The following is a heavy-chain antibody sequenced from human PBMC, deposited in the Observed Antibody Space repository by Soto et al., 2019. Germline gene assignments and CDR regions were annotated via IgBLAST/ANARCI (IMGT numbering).Heavy chain of an antibody. CDR2: ISSSGSTI. D-gene: IGHD2-21*02. Sequence: GGSLRLSCAASGFTFSDYYMSWIRQAPGKGLEWVSYISSSGSTIYYADSVKGRFTISRDNAKNSLYLQMNSLRAEDAAVYYCSRDRGGGGDRTFDSWGQGTLVTVSS. CDR1: GFTFSDYY. V-gene: IGHV3-11*01. CDR3: SRDRGGGGDRTFDS. J-gene: IGHJ4*02.